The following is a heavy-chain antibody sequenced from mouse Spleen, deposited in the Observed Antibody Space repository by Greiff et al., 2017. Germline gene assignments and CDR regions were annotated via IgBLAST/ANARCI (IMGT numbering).Heavy chain of an antibody. CDR2: INPYNGGT. D-gene: IGHD4-1*01. Sequence: EVQLVESGPVLVKPGASVKMSCKASGYTFTDYYMNWVKQSHGKSLEWIGVINPYNGGTSYNQKFKGKATLTVDKSSSTAYMELNSLTSEDSAVYYCARKGDWDGFAYWGQGTLVTVSA. V-gene: IGHV1-19*01. CDR1: GYTFTDYY. CDR3: ARKGDWDGFAY. J-gene: IGHJ3*01.